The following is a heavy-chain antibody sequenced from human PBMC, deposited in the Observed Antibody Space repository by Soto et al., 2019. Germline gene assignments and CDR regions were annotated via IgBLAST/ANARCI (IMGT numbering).Heavy chain of an antibody. V-gene: IGHV3-48*01. CDR3: ARDYYGDLTLRLTFDF. D-gene: IGHD4-17*01. J-gene: IGHJ4*02. Sequence: GGSLRLSCAASGFTYSSYSMNWVRQAPGKGLEWVSYISSSSSTIYYADSVKGRFTISRDNAKNSLYLQMNSLRAEDTAVYYCARDYYGDLTLRLTFDFWCQGTLVTVSS. CDR2: ISSSSSTI. CDR1: GFTYSSYS.